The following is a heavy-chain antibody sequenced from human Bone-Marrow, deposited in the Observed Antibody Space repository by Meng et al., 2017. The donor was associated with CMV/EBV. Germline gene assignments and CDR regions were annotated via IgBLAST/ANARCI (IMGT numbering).Heavy chain of an antibody. Sequence: GGSLRLSCAASGFTFSSYWMTWVRQAPGKGLEWISYITGSGRTIYYTDSVKGRFTISRDNAKRSLYLQMNSLRAEDTAVYYCASGYSYGYYFKYWGQGALVTVCS. CDR2: ITGSGRTI. D-gene: IGHD5-18*01. J-gene: IGHJ4*02. V-gene: IGHV3-48*04. CDR1: GFTFSSYW. CDR3: ASGYSYGYYFKY.